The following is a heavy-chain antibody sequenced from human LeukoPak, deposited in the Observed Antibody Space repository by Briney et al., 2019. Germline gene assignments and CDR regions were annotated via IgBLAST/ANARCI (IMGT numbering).Heavy chain of an antibody. CDR3: ARDVRLQLPGTYYYYMDV. CDR2: IYYSGST. D-gene: IGHD1-7*01. J-gene: IGHJ6*03. CDR1: GGSISSHY. Sequence: SETLSLTCTVSGGSISSHYWSWIRQPPGKGLEWIGYIYYSGSTNYNPSLKSRVTISVDTSKNQFSLRLSSVTAADTAVYYCARDVRLQLPGTYYYYMDVWGKGTTVTVSS. V-gene: IGHV4-59*11.